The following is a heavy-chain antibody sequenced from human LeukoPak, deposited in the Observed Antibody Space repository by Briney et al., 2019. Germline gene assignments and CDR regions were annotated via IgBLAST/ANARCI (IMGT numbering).Heavy chain of an antibody. J-gene: IGHJ6*02. CDR1: GFTFSSYG. D-gene: IGHD4-17*01. Sequence: GGSLRLSCAASGFTFSSYGMHWVRQAPGKGLEWVAVISYDGSNKYYADSVKGRFTISRDNSKNTLYLQMNSLRAEDTAVYYCAKEFYGDYDYYYGMDVWGQGTTVTVSS. V-gene: IGHV3-30*18. CDR3: AKEFYGDYDYYYGMDV. CDR2: ISYDGSNK.